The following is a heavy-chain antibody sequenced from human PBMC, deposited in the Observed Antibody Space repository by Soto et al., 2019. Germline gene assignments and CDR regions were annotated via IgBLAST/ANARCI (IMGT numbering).Heavy chain of an antibody. D-gene: IGHD2-8*01. CDR1: GYTCTRYG. J-gene: IGHJ6*02. CDR3: AKNGQPPYYCYGMDV. Sequence: QGQLVQSGAEVKKPGASVKVSCKASGYTCTRYGISWVRQAPGQGLEWMGWISGYNGDTNYAQNLQGRVTMTIDTSTSTAYMELRSLTSDDTAVYYCAKNGQPPYYCYGMDVWGQGTTVTVSS. V-gene: IGHV1-18*01. CDR2: ISGYNGDT.